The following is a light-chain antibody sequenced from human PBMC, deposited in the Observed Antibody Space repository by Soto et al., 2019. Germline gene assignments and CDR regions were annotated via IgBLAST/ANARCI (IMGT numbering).Light chain of an antibody. CDR3: QHYKTWPLA. CDR1: QSVSSY. Sequence: EIVLTQSPATLSLSPGERATLSCRASQSVSSYLAWYRQKPGQPPSLLIHGASTRATGVPARFSGSGSETEFTLTISSLQSEDFAVYYCQHYKTWPLAFGGGTKVDIK. V-gene: IGKV3-15*01. CDR2: GAS. J-gene: IGKJ4*01.